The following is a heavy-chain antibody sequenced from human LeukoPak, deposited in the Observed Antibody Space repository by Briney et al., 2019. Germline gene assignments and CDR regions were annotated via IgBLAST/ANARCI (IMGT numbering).Heavy chain of an antibody. CDR2: IHPHGIF. D-gene: IGHD5-24*01. V-gene: IGHV4-34*01. CDR1: GGSCDDYY. J-gene: IGHJ4*02. Sequence: SETLCLTCAVYGGSCDDYYCSWIRQPPGKGLEWIGEIHPHGIFYYNSSLMNRVTISIDTSKSQFSLRLTSGTAADTAFYYCARGRDRSKAGDHWGQGSLVTVSS. CDR3: ARGRDRSKAGDH.